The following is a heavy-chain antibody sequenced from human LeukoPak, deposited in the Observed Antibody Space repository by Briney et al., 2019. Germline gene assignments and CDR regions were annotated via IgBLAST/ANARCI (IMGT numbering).Heavy chain of an antibody. J-gene: IGHJ6*03. V-gene: IGHV3-30*02. D-gene: IGHD6-13*01. CDR1: GFTFSSYG. CDR2: IRYDGSNK. Sequence: GGSLRLSCAASGFTFSSYGMHWVRQAPGKGLEWVAFIRYDGSNKYYADSVKGRFTISRDNSKNTLYLQMNSLRAEDTAVYYCAKDGYSSSWYGGSGETYYYYYMEVWGKGTTVTVSS. CDR3: AKDGYSSSWYGGSGETYYYYYMEV.